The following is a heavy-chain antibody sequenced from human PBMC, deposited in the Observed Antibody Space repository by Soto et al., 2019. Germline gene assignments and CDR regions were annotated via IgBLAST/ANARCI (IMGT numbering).Heavy chain of an antibody. CDR3: ARLEFTVVKTLDY. D-gene: IGHD2-15*01. CDR2: IKQDGSEK. V-gene: IGHV3-7*03. Sequence: GGSLRLSCAASGFTFSSYWMSWVRQAPGKGLEWVANIKQDGSEKYYVDSVKGRFTISRDNAKNSLYLQMNSLRAEDMAVYYCARLEFTVVKTLDYWGQGTLVTVSS. CDR1: GFTFSSYW. J-gene: IGHJ4*02.